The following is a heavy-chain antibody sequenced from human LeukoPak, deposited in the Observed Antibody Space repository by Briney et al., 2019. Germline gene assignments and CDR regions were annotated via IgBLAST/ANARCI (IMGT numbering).Heavy chain of an antibody. CDR2: ISGSGGST. CDR3: AKDRYYYDSSALQYYFDY. J-gene: IGHJ4*02. V-gene: IGHV3-23*01. D-gene: IGHD3-22*01. CDR1: GFTFSSYA. Sequence: GGSLRLSCAASGFTFSSYAMTWVRQAPGKGLEWVSAISGSGGSTYYAASVKGRFTISRDNSKNTLYLQMNSLRAEDTAVYYCAKDRYYYDSSALQYYFDYWGQGTLVAVSS.